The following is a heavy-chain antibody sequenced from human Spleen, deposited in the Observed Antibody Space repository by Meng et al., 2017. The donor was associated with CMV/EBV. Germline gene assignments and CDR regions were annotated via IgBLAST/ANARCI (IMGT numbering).Heavy chain of an antibody. Sequence: SCAASEFTFSNYYMSWIRQAPGKGPEWLSYISGSSTTTYYADSVKGRFTISRDNAKKSLYLQMNSLRAEDTAVYYCAKAYNVPGWFDPWGQGILVTVSS. V-gene: IGHV3-11*01. D-gene: IGHD1-14*01. J-gene: IGHJ5*02. CDR3: AKAYNVPGWFDP. CDR2: ISGSSTTT. CDR1: EFTFSNYY.